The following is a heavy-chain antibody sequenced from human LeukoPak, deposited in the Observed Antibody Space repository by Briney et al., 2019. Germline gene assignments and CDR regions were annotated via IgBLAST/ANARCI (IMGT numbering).Heavy chain of an antibody. CDR1: GGSISSYY. D-gene: IGHD3-9*01. Sequence: SETLSLTCTVSGGSISSYYWSWIRQPAGKGLEWIGRIYTSGSTNYNPSLKSRVTMSVDTSKNQFSLKLSSVTAADTAVYYCERDRKLTGYYAPWFDPWGQGTLVTVSS. CDR2: IYTSGST. CDR3: ERDRKLTGYYAPWFDP. V-gene: IGHV4-4*07. J-gene: IGHJ5*02.